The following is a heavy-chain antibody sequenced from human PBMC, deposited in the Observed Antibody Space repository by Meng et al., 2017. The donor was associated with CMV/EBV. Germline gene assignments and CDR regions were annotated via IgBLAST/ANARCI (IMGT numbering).Heavy chain of an antibody. CDR2: TIPLLDSP. J-gene: IGHJ4*02. V-gene: IGHV1-69*16. Sequence: SSKVSCKISGGTFNTHSITWVRQPPGQGFELMGLTIPLLDSPSYAQKFRGRVSITTDESTSTVAMELTSLTSEDTAVYYCARDGPGGGNYCLFWGQGTLVTVSS. CDR1: GGTFNTHS. CDR3: ARDGPGGGNYCLF. D-gene: IGHD1-26*01.